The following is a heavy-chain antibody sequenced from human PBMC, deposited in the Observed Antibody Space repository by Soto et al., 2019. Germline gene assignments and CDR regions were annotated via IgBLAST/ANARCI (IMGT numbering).Heavy chain of an antibody. CDR2: ISSSSSVI. J-gene: IGHJ6*03. D-gene: IGHD7-27*01. CDR3: ARDLSWGSNWYYYMDV. CDR1: GFILIDCA. Sequence: EVQLVESGGGLVQPGGSLRLSCATPGFILIDCAMNGVRQAPGKGLGWVSYISSSSSVIDYADSVKGRFTVSRDNARNSLYLQMNSLRAEDTAVYYCARDLSWGSNWYYYMDVWGKGTTVTVSS. V-gene: IGHV3-48*01.